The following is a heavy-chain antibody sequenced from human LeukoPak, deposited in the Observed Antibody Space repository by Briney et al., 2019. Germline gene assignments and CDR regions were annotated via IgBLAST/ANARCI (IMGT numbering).Heavy chain of an antibody. Sequence: PGGSLRLSCAAYGLTFSSYCMQWVRQAPGKGLEWVAVISYDGSNKYYADSVKGRFTISRDNSKNTLYLQMNSLIAEDTAVYYCAKIPSIRYFDWLGAYYYGMDVWGQGTTVTVSS. CDR1: GLTFSSYC. V-gene: IGHV3-30*18. CDR2: ISYDGSNK. CDR3: AKIPSIRYFDWLGAYYYGMDV. D-gene: IGHD3-9*01. J-gene: IGHJ6*02.